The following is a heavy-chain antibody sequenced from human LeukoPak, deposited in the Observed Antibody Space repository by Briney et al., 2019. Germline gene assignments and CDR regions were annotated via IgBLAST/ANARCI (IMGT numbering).Heavy chain of an antibody. CDR1: GLTVSSNC. CDR2: IYSGGNT. Sequence: GGSLRLSCAASGLTVSSNCMSWVRQAPGEGLEWVSFIYSGGNTYYADSVKGRFTISRDNSKNTVHLQMNSLRAEDTAMYYCARRAGDYSHPYDYWGQGTLVTVSS. J-gene: IGHJ4*02. CDR3: ARRAGDYSHPYDY. V-gene: IGHV3-53*01. D-gene: IGHD3-22*01.